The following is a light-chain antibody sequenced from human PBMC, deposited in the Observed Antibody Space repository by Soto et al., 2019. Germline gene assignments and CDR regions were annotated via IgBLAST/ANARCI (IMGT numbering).Light chain of an antibody. V-gene: IGKV3-20*01. CDR2: DSS. Sequence: DIVLTQSPDTLSLSPGERVTLSCRASQRVSNSYLVWYQQKPGQAPRLLIYDSSTRATGIPDRFSGSGSGTDFTLTISRLEPDDSAVYYCQQYARSPWTFGQGTKVDIK. J-gene: IGKJ1*01. CDR3: QQYARSPWT. CDR1: QRVSNSY.